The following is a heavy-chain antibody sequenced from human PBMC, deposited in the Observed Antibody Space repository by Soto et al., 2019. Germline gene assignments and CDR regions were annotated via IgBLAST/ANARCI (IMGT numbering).Heavy chain of an antibody. CDR1: GFTFSSYG. CDR2: ISYDGSNK. CDR3: AKSDNYDFWSGYLYYFDY. D-gene: IGHD3-3*01. J-gene: IGHJ4*02. Sequence: QVQLVESGGGVVQPGRSLRLSCAASGFTFSSYGMHWVRQAPGKGLEWVAVISYDGSNKYYADSVKGRFTISRDNSKNTLYLQMNSLRAEDTAVYYCAKSDNYDFWSGYLYYFDYWGQGTLVTVS. V-gene: IGHV3-30*18.